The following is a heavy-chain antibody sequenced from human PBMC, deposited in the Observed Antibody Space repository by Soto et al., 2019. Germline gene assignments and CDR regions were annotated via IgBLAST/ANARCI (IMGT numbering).Heavy chain of an antibody. CDR2: VYTSGST. Sequence: SETLSLTCTVSGGSISSYYWSWIRQPAGRGLEWIGRVYTSGSTNYNPSLKRRVAMSVDTSKNQFSLKLSSVTAADTAVYYCARDGDSSNWYSFDYWGQGTLVTASS. J-gene: IGHJ4*02. V-gene: IGHV4-4*07. D-gene: IGHD6-13*01. CDR3: ARDGDSSNWYSFDY. CDR1: GGSISSYY.